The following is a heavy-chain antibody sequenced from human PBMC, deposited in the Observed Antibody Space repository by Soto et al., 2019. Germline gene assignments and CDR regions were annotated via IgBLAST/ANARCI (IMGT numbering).Heavy chain of an antibody. CDR2: ISSSSTYI. CDR3: ARDNGEFDP. V-gene: IGHV3-21*01. CDR1: GFTFSSYT. D-gene: IGHD3-10*01. J-gene: IGHJ5*02. Sequence: EVQLVESGGGLVKPGGSLRLSCAASGFTFSSYTMSWVRQAPGKGLEWVSSISSSSTYIYYADSVKGQFTISRDNAKNSLYLQMNSLRAEDTAVYYCARDNGEFDPWGQGTLVTVSS.